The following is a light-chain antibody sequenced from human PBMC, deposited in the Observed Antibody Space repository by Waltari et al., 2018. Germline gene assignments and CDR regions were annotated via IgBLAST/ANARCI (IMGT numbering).Light chain of an antibody. CDR1: SSDVGGYNH. J-gene: IGLJ2*01. CDR3: SSYTSSSALV. Sequence: QSALTQSASVSGSPGQSITISCTGTSSDVGGYNHVPWYQQHPGKAPKLMIYDVTNRHSGVSNRFSGSKSGNTASLTISGLQAEDEADYYCSSYTSSSALVFGGGTKLTVL. CDR2: DVT. V-gene: IGLV2-14*03.